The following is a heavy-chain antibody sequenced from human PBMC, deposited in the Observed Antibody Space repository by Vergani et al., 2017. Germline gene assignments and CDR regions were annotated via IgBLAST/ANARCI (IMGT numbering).Heavy chain of an antibody. Sequence: QLQLQESGPGLVKPSETLSLTCTVSGGSISSSSYYWGWIRQPPGKGLEWIGSIYYSGSTYYNPSLKSRVTISVDTSKNQFSLKLSSVTAADTAVYYCASYSDILTGYYNRNYFDYWGQGTLVTVSS. CDR2: IYYSGST. V-gene: IGHV4-39*01. CDR1: GGSISSSSYY. CDR3: ASYSDILTGYYNRNYFDY. D-gene: IGHD3-9*01. J-gene: IGHJ4*02.